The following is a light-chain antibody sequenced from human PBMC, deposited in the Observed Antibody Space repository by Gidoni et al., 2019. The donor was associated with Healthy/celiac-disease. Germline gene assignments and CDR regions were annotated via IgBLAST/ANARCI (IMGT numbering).Light chain of an antibody. J-gene: IGLJ2*01. CDR1: NIGMKN. V-gene: IGLV3-9*01. CDR3: QVWDSSPHVV. CDR2: RDS. Sequence: SYELTQPLSVSVALGQTARITCGGNNIGMKNVHWYQQNPGQASVLVIYRDSNRASGIPELFSGSNAGNTATLTISRAQAGDEADYYCQVWDSSPHVVFGGGTKLTVL.